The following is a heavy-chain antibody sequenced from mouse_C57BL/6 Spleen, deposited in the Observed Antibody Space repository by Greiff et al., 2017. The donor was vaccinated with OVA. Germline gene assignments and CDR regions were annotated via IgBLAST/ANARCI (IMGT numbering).Heavy chain of an antibody. Sequence: QVQLKESGAELVKPGASVKLSCKASGYTFTEYTIHWVKQRSGQGLEWIGWFYHGSGSIKYNEKLKDKATLTADKSSNTVCMEISSLTSEDSAVYVYARRDRGDFDYWGKGTTRTVTS. J-gene: IGHJ2*01. CDR2: FYHGSGSI. V-gene: IGHV1-62-2*01. CDR3: ARRDRGDFDY. CDR1: GYTFTEYT.